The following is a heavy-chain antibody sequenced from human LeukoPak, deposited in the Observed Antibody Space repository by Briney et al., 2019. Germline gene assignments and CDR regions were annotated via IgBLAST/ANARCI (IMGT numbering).Heavy chain of an antibody. CDR1: GYTFTGQD. V-gene: IGHV1-2*02. CDR3: ASYPRYSRSRPIDY. Sequence: ASVKVSCKASGYTFTGQDMHWVRQAPGQGLEWMGWINPNTGDTNYAQKFQGRATMTRDTTISTAYMELSRLTSDDTAVYYCASYPRYSRSRPIDYWGQGTLVTVSS. J-gene: IGHJ4*02. D-gene: IGHD1-26*01. CDR2: INPNTGDT.